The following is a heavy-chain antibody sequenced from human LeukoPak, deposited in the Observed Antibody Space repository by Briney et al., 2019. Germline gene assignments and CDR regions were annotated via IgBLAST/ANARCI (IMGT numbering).Heavy chain of an antibody. CDR2: IYVSGST. CDR3: SCTDSRCANGRLPLILPFDY. V-gene: IGHV4-39*03. D-gene: IGHD2-21*01. Sequence: SETLSLTCSASGSTINSNIINWGWIRQPPGKGLEWIGSIYVSGSTYYNPSLQSRVTMSVDSYMNQFTLKLSSVTAADTAVAVYSCTDSRCANGRLPLILPFDYWGQGTLVTVSS. J-gene: IGHJ4*02. CDR1: GSTINSNIIN.